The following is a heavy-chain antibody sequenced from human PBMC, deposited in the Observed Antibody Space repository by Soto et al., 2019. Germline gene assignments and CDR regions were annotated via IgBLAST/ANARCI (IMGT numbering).Heavy chain of an antibody. D-gene: IGHD6-13*01. V-gene: IGHV3-30*18. J-gene: IGHJ4*02. CDR1: GFTFSSYG. Sequence: GGSLRLSCAASGFTFSSYGMHWVRQAPGKGLEWVAVISYDGSNKYYADSVKGRFTISRDNSKNTLYLQMNSLRAEDTAVYYCAKDRHSSSHFDYWGQGTLVTVSS. CDR3: AKDRHSSSHFDY. CDR2: ISYDGSNK.